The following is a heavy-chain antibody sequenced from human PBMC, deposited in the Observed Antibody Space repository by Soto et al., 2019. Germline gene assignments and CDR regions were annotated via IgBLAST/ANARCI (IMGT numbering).Heavy chain of an antibody. CDR3: ARGLATLPVFAFDI. CDR1: GFSLSTSGVG. J-gene: IGHJ3*02. CDR2: IYWSGDE. D-gene: IGHD6-6*01. Sequence: ESGPTLVNPTQTLTLTCSFSGFSLSTSGVGVGWIRQSPGKALEWLALIYWSGDEHYRPSLKSRLSIIKDTSKNHVVLIMTDMDPVDTATYYCARGLATLPVFAFDIWGQGTMVTV. V-gene: IGHV2-5*01.